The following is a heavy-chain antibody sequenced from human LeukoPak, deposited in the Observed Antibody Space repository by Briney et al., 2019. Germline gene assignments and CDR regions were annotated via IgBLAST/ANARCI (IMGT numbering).Heavy chain of an antibody. J-gene: IGHJ4*02. CDR2: ISSSSSYI. V-gene: IGHV3-21*01. Sequence: GGSLRLSCAASGFTFSSYGMNWVRQAPGKGLEWVSYISSSSSYIYYADSVKGRFTISRDNAKKSLYLQMNSLRAEDTAVYYCARDPPTITLAGNGNDYWGQGTLVTVSS. CDR1: GFTFSSYG. D-gene: IGHD6-19*01. CDR3: ARDPPTITLAGNGNDY.